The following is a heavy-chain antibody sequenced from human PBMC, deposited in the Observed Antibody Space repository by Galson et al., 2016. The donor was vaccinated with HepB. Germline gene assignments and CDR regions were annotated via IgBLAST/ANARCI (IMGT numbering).Heavy chain of an antibody. Sequence: QSGAEVTKPGESLKTSCKGSGYSLTNYWIGWVRQMSGEGLEWMGIIYPGDSETRYSPSFQGQVTISADKSISTAYLQWSSLKASDTALYYCAKTSLCGGDCYPGYFDLWGRGTLVTVSS. CDR1: GYSLTNYW. D-gene: IGHD2-21*02. CDR2: IYPGDSET. V-gene: IGHV5-51*01. J-gene: IGHJ2*01. CDR3: AKTSLCGGDCYPGYFDL.